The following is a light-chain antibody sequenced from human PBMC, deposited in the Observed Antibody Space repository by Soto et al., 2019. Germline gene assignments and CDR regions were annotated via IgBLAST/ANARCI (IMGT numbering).Light chain of an antibody. J-gene: IGKJ2*01. CDR3: QQLNSYPQMYT. CDR1: QGISGF. V-gene: IGKV1-9*01. CDR2: AAS. Sequence: DIQLTQSPSFLSASVGDRVTITCRASQGISGFLAWYQQKPGKPPKLLIYAASTLQSGVPSRFSGSGSGTEFTLTISSLQPEDFATYYCQQLNSYPQMYTFGQGTKLEIK.